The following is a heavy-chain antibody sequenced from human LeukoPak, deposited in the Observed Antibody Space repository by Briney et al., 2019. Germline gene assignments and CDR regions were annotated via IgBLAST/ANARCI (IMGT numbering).Heavy chain of an antibody. CDR2: INHSGST. CDR1: AGSFSGYY. Sequence: SETLSLTCAVYAGSFSGYYWSWIRRPPGKGLEWIGEINHSGSTNYNPSLKSRVTISVDTSKNQFSLKLSSVTAADTAVYYCARAHSLQRKASYYFDYWGQGTLVTVSS. D-gene: IGHD1-1*01. J-gene: IGHJ4*02. CDR3: ARAHSLQRKASYYFDY. V-gene: IGHV4-34*01.